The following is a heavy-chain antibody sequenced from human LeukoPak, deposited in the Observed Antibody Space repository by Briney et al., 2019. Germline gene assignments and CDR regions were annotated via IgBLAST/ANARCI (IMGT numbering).Heavy chain of an antibody. Sequence: PSETLSLTCTVSGGSISSSSYYWGWIRQPPGKGLEWIGSIYYSGSTYYNPSLKSRVTISVDTSKNRFSLKLSSVTAADTAVYYCASIAAAGYYYFDYWGQGTLVTVSS. V-gene: IGHV4-39*01. CDR3: ASIAAAGYYYFDY. J-gene: IGHJ4*02. CDR1: GGSISSSSYY. CDR2: IYYSGST. D-gene: IGHD6-13*01.